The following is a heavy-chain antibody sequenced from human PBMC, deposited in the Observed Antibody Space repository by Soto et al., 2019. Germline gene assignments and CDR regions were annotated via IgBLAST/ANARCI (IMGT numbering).Heavy chain of an antibody. J-gene: IGHJ3*02. V-gene: IGHV1-69*13. D-gene: IGHD3-22*01. CDR1: GGTFSSYA. Sequence: ASVKVSCKASGGTFSSYAISWVRQAPGQGLEWMGGIIPIFGTANYAQKFQGRVTITADESTSTAYMELSSLRSEDTAVYYCARDGYYDSSGYSGNAFDIWGQGTMVTVSS. CDR2: IIPIFGTA. CDR3: ARDGYYDSSGYSGNAFDI.